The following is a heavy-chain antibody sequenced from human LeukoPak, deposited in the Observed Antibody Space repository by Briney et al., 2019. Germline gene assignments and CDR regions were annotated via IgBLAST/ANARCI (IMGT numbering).Heavy chain of an antibody. CDR3: ARDDDSSGGHGY. V-gene: IGHV3-21*01. CDR1: GFTFSSYS. CDR2: ISSSSSYI. J-gene: IGHJ4*02. D-gene: IGHD3-22*01. Sequence: GGSLRLSCAASGFTFSSYSMNWVRQAPGKGLEWVSSISSSSSYIYYADSVKGRFTISRDNAKNSLYLQMNSLRAEDTAVYYCARDDDSSGGHGYWGQGTLVTVSS.